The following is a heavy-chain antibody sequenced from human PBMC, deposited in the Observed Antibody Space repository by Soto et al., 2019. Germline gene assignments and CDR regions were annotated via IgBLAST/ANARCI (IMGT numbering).Heavy chain of an antibody. CDR3: ARRGPKTWIQLEGWFDP. Sequence: QLQLQESGPGLVKPSETLSLTCTVSGGSISSSSYYWGWIRQPPGKGLEWIGSIYYSGSTYYNPSLRSRVNISVDTSKNQFSLKLRSVTAADTAVYYCARRGPKTWIQLEGWFDPWGQGNLVTVSS. J-gene: IGHJ5*02. V-gene: IGHV4-39*01. CDR1: GGSISSSSYY. CDR2: IYYSGST. D-gene: IGHD5-18*01.